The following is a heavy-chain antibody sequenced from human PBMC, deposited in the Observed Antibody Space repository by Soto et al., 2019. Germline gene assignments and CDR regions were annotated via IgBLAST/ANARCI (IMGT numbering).Heavy chain of an antibody. J-gene: IGHJ3*02. CDR1: GFTFSSYA. D-gene: IGHD2-8*01. CDR3: RCVGAFDI. V-gene: IGHV3-30-3*01. CDR2: ISYDGSNK. Sequence: QVQLVESGGGVVQPGRSLRLSCAASGFTFSSYAMHWVRQAPGKGLERVAVISYDGSNKYYADSVKGRFTISRDNSNNTLYLQMNSLRAEDTAVYYWRCVGAFDIWGQGTMVTVSS.